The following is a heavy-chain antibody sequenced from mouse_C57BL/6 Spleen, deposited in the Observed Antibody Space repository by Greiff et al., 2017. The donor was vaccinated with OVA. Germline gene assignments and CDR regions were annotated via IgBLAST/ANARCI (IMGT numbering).Heavy chain of an antibody. V-gene: IGHV5-17*01. Sequence: EVKLVESGGGLVKPGGSLKLSCAASGFTFSDYGMHWVRQAPEKGLEWVAYISSGSSTIYYADTVKGRFTISRDNAKNTLFLQMTSLRSEDTAMYYCARAWDDAYWGQGTLVTVSA. D-gene: IGHD4-1*01. CDR1: GFTFSDYG. CDR3: ARAWDDAY. J-gene: IGHJ3*01. CDR2: ISSGSSTI.